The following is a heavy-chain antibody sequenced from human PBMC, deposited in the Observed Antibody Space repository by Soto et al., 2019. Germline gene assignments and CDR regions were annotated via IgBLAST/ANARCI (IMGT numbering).Heavy chain of an antibody. CDR1: GFTFSSYG. Sequence: LRLSCAASGFTFSSYGMHWVRQAPGKGLEWVAVIWYDGSNKYYADSVKGRFTISRDNSKNTLYLQMNSLRAEDTAVYYCARAVGYCSSTSCYRGGYNWFDPWGQGTLVTVSS. J-gene: IGHJ5*02. D-gene: IGHD2-2*01. V-gene: IGHV3-33*01. CDR3: ARAVGYCSSTSCYRGGYNWFDP. CDR2: IWYDGSNK.